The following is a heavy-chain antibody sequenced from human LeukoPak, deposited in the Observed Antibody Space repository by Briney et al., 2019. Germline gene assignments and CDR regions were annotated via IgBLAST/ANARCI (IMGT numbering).Heavy chain of an antibody. CDR2: INPSNGDT. CDR3: AREDTLSIIAARHLDY. Sequence: ASVKVSCKASGSTFTTYYIHWVRQAPGQGLEWVGIINPSNGDTTYAQKFQGRVSMTRDTSTTTVYMELSSLRSEDTAVYHCAREDTLSIIAARHLDYWGQGTLVTVSS. V-gene: IGHV1-46*01. CDR1: GSTFTTYY. J-gene: IGHJ4*02. D-gene: IGHD6-6*01.